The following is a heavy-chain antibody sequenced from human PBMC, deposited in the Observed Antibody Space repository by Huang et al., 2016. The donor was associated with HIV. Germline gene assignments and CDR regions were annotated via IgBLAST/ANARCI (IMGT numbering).Heavy chain of an antibody. CDR1: GGSIRSSDYH. Sequence: QLLLQESGPGLVKPSEALALTCAVSGGSIRSSDYHWGWIRQPPGKGLEWIGSIYDKGSNHDSPSLNSRVTIAVDTSKNLFFLNLTSMTAADTAVYYCARHREGPVAYYSGWGSHLNYMDVWGRGRTVVVSS. CDR3: ARHREGPVAYYSGWGSHLNYMDV. J-gene: IGHJ6*03. V-gene: IGHV4-39*01. D-gene: IGHD3-10*01. CDR2: IYDKGSN.